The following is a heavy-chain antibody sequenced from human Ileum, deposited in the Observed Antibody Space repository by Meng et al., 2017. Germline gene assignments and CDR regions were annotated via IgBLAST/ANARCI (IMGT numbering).Heavy chain of an antibody. J-gene: IGHJ4*02. CDR3: AREGSWFGADY. Sequence: LQQGGAVLVKPSETLSLTCTVYGASFTGYSWTWIRQSPGKGLEWIGEVNHDGGTNYSPSLKSRVIISIDTSKNQFSLKLTAVTATDAAVYYCAREGSWFGADYWGQGTLVTVSS. CDR1: GASFTGYS. D-gene: IGHD3-10*01. V-gene: IGHV4-34*02. CDR2: VNHDGGT.